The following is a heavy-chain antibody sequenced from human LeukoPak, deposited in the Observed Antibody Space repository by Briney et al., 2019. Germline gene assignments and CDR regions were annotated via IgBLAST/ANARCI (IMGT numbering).Heavy chain of an antibody. CDR2: IYTSGST. J-gene: IGHJ3*02. V-gene: IGHV4-4*07. CDR3: ATSGCSGGSCYSFFPTDEDAFDI. Sequence: PETLSLTCTVSGGSISSYYWSWIRQPAGKGLEWIGRIYTSGSTNYNPSLKSRVTMSVDTSKNQFSLKLSSVTAADTAVYYCATSGCSGGSCYSFFPTDEDAFDIWGQGTMVTVSS. CDR1: GGSISSYY. D-gene: IGHD2-15*01.